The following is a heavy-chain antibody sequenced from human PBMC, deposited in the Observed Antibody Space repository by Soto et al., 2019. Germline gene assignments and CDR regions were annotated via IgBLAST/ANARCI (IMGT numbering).Heavy chain of an antibody. CDR3: ARVTRGVYDLDRLWEKFDY. Sequence: QITVKESGLPLVKPTETLTLTCTFSGFSLSTHGMGVGWIRQPPGKALEWLALIYWDDDKRYSPSLRSRLTITSDTSTHQVDLTMTNMDSVDTATYYCARVTRGVYDLDRLWEKFDYWGQGILVTVSS. CDR2: IYWDDDK. J-gene: IGHJ4*02. D-gene: IGHD5-12*01. V-gene: IGHV2-5*02. CDR1: GFSLSTHGMG.